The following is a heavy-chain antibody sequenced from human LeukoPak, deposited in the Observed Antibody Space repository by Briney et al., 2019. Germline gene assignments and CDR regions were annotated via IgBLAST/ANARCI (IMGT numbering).Heavy chain of an antibody. Sequence: SETLSLTCTVSGGSIGSGSYYWNWIRQPAGKGLEWVGRIYTSGSANYNPSLKSRVTISVDTSKNQFSLTLGSVTAADTAVYYCARGLGYSSNLKYSSYMDVWGKGTTVTISS. CDR1: GGSIGSGSYY. J-gene: IGHJ6*03. V-gene: IGHV4-61*02. D-gene: IGHD2-2*02. CDR3: ARGLGYSSNLKYSSYMDV. CDR2: IYTSGSA.